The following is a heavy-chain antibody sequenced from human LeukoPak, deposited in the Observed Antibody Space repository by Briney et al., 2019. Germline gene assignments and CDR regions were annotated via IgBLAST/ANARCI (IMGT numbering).Heavy chain of an antibody. CDR1: GYSISSGYY. Sequence: SETLSLTCAVSGYSISSGYYWGWIRQPPGKGLEWIGSIYHSGSTYYNPSLKSRVTISVDTSKNQFFLKLSSVTAADTAVYYCAREIVGATGWFDPWGQGTLVTVSS. V-gene: IGHV4-38-2*01. D-gene: IGHD1-26*01. CDR3: AREIVGATGWFDP. J-gene: IGHJ5*02. CDR2: IYHSGST.